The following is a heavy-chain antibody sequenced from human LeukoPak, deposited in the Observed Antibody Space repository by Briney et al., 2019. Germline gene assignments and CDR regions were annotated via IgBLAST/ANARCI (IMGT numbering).Heavy chain of an antibody. Sequence: PGGSLRLSCAASGFSVSSNYMNWVRQAPGKGLEWVSYISSSGSTIYYADSVKGRFTISRDNAKNSLYLQMNSLRAEDTAVYYCARGVVVVAATPPYFDYWGQGTLVTVSS. J-gene: IGHJ4*02. CDR1: GFSVSSNY. V-gene: IGHV3-11*01. D-gene: IGHD2-15*01. CDR3: ARGVVVVAATPPYFDY. CDR2: ISSSGSTI.